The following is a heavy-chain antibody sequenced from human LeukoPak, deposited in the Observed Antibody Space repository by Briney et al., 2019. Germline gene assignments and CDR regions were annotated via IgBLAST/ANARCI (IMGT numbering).Heavy chain of an antibody. J-gene: IGHJ4*02. CDR3: ARYTTGDFDY. CDR2: IDPSDSYT. CDR1: GYSFTSYW. D-gene: IGHD1-1*01. V-gene: IGHV5-10-1*01. Sequence: GESLKISCKGSGYSFTSYWIRWVRQMPGKGLEWMGRIDPSDSYTNYSPSFQGHVTISADKSISTAYLQWSSLKASDTAMYYCARYTTGDFDYWGQGTLVTVSS.